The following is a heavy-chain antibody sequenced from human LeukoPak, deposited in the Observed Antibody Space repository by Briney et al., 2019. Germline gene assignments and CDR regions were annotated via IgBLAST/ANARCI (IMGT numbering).Heavy chain of an antibody. J-gene: IGHJ4*02. D-gene: IGHD3-22*01. V-gene: IGHV4-59*08. Sequence: SETLSLTCTVSGASISSYYWSWIRQSPGKELEWIGYIYYIGTTSHNPSLKSRVTISVDTSKNQFSLQLSSVTAADTAVYYCARAPGVNGHYFLDYWGQGTLVTVSS. CDR3: ARAPGVNGHYFLDY. CDR2: IYYIGTT. CDR1: GASISSYY.